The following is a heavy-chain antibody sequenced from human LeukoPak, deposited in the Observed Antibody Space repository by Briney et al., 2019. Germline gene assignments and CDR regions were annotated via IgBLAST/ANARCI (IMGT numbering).Heavy chain of an antibody. CDR1: GFTFSHHW. D-gene: IGHD5-12*01. J-gene: IGHJ4*02. CDR3: ARDAPGVAIDY. Sequence: GGSLRLSCAASGFTFSHHWVSWFRQAPGQGLQWVASINQDESGKYYVDSVKGRFTISRDNAKNSLYLQMNSLRVEDTAVYYCARDAPGVAIDYWGQGTLVTVSS. V-gene: IGHV3-7*03. CDR2: INQDESGK.